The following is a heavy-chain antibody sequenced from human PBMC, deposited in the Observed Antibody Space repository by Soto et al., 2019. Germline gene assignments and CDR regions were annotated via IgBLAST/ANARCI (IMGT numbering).Heavy chain of an antibody. J-gene: IGHJ5*02. CDR1: GFTVSSNY. V-gene: IGHV3-53*01. CDR3: ARARAAAEGWFDP. D-gene: IGHD6-13*01. Sequence: PGGSLRLSCAASGFTVSSNYMSWVRQAPGKGLEWVSVIYSGGSTYYADSVKGRFTISRDNSKNTLYLQMNSLRAEDTAVYYCARARAAAEGWFDPWGQGTLVTVSS. CDR2: IYSGGST.